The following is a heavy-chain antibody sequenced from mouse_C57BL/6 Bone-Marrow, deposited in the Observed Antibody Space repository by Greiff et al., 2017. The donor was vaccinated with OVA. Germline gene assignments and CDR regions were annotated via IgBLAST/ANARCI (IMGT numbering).Heavy chain of an antibody. CDR1: GYTFTSYG. CDR2: IYPRSGNT. V-gene: IGHV1-81*01. CDR3: ARCGYARAMDY. Sequence: VQLKESGAELARPGASVKLSCKASGYTFTSYGISWVKQRTGQGLEWIGEIYPRSGNTYYNEKFKGKATLTADKSSSTAYMELRSLTSEDSAVKCWARCGYARAMDYWGQGTSVTVSS. J-gene: IGHJ4*01.